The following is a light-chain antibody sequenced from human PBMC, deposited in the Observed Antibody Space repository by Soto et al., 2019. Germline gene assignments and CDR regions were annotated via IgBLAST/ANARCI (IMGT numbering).Light chain of an antibody. CDR3: QQYYSTPFA. CDR2: DAS. V-gene: IGKV1-33*01. CDR1: QDIGKY. J-gene: IGKJ4*01. Sequence: DIQMTQSPSSLSASIGDRVTITCQASQDIGKYLNWYQKKPGQAPKLLIYDASNLRGGVPPRFSGSGSGTVFSFTISSLQPEDIATYYCQQYYSTPFAFGGGTKVEIK.